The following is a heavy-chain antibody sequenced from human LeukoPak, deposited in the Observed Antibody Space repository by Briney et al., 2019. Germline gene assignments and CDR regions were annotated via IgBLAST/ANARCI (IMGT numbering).Heavy chain of an antibody. CDR1: GFTFNSYW. D-gene: IGHD3-22*01. CDR2: ISSSGDSE. V-gene: IGHV3-30*03. Sequence: PGGSLRLSCAASGFTFNSYWMNWVRQAPGKGLEWVAGISSSGDSEHYADSAKGRFTISRDNSNNMLFLLMNSLRPEDTAIYYCVRAGSSSGHCDNFDMWGQGTVITVSS. J-gene: IGHJ3*02. CDR3: VRAGSSSGHCDNFDM.